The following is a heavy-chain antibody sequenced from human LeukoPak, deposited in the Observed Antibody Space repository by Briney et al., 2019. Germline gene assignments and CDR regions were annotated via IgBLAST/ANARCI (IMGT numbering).Heavy chain of an antibody. CDR3: ARGRPHGNDY. V-gene: IGHV3-74*01. CDR2: INSDGSTT. D-gene: IGHD4-23*01. J-gene: IGHJ4*02. Sequence: GGSLRLSCAASGFTFSSYWMHWVRQAPGKGLVWVSRINSDGSTTSDADSVKGRFTISRDNAKNTLYLQMNSLRVEDTAVYYCARGRPHGNDYWGQGTLVTVSS. CDR1: GFTFSSYW.